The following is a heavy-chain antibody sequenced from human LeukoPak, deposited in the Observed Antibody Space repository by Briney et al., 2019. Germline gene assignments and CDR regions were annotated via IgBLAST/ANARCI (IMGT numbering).Heavy chain of an antibody. CDR2: IYSGGST. CDR1: GFTVSSNY. CDR3: MRGRPGHYFDY. J-gene: IGHJ4*02. V-gene: IGHV3-53*01. Sequence: GGSLRLSCAASGFTVSSNYMSWVRQAPGKGLEWVSVIYSGGSTYYADSVKGRFTISRDNSKNTLYLQMNSLRAEDTAVYYCMRGRPGHYFDYWGQGTLVTVSS. D-gene: IGHD1-14*01.